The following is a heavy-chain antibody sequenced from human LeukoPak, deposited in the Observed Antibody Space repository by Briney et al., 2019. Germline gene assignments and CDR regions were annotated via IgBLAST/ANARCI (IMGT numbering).Heavy chain of an antibody. D-gene: IGHD6-19*01. CDR1: GYTFTSYA. J-gene: IGHJ4*02. CDR2: ISASNGNT. V-gene: IGHV1-18*01. Sequence: ASVKVSCKASGYTFTSYAMNWVRQAPGQGLEWMGWISASNGNTSYTQKLQARVTMTTDTSTSTAYMELRSLRSDDTAVYYCARVMAGAEIDYWGQGTLVTVSS. CDR3: ARVMAGAEIDY.